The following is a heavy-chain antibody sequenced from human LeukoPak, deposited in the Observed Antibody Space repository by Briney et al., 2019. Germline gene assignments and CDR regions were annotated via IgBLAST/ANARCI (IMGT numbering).Heavy chain of an antibody. D-gene: IGHD2-15*01. CDR2: IYYSGSI. V-gene: IGHV4-30-4*01. Sequence: SETLSLTCTVSGGSINSGDYYWTWIRQPPGKGLEWIGYIYYSGSIYYNPSLKSRVTISIDTSKKQFLLDLSSVTAADTAVYYCARKVVADTAFDFWGQGTLVTVSS. J-gene: IGHJ4*02. CDR1: GGSINSGDYY. CDR3: ARKVVADTAFDF.